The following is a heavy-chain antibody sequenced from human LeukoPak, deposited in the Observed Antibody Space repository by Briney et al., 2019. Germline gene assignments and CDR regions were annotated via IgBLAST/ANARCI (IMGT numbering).Heavy chain of an antibody. V-gene: IGHV1-18*01. D-gene: IGHD3-9*01. CDR3: ARVGLLTGYYCFDY. CDR1: GYTFSSYG. CDR2: IRGDNGDT. Sequence: ASVKVSCKTSGYTFSSYGLTWVRQAPGQGLEWVGWIRGDNGDTNYAQKLQGRVTMTTDTSTSTAYMELRSLGSDETAVYYCARVGLLTGYYCFDYWGQGTLVTVSS. J-gene: IGHJ4*02.